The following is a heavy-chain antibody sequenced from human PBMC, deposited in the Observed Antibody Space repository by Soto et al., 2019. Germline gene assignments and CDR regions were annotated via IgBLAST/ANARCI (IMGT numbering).Heavy chain of an antibody. J-gene: IGHJ6*02. CDR2: IYYSGST. V-gene: IGHV4-30-4*01. CDR3: ASSSLYGMDV. Sequence: SETLSLTCSVSGGSISSGYYYWSWIRQPPGKGLEWIGNIYYSGSTYYNPSLKSRLIISIDTSKNQFSLKAGSVTAADTAVYYYASSSLYGMDVWGRGTTVTVS. CDR1: GGSISSGYYY.